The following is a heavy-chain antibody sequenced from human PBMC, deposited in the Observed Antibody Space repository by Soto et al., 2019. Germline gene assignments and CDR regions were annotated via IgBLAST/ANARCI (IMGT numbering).Heavy chain of an antibody. CDR1: GFTFSNYA. Sequence: PGGSLRLSCAVSGFTFSNYAMHWARQARVRGLEWGAVISYSGSNKYYADSGKGRFTISRDNSQSTLYLQMNSLRAEDTAIYYCPKHEYGGDWEAFAIWGQGTMVTVSS. D-gene: IGHD2-21*02. J-gene: IGHJ3*02. V-gene: IGHV3-30*18. CDR2: ISYSGSNK. CDR3: PKHEYGGDWEAFAI.